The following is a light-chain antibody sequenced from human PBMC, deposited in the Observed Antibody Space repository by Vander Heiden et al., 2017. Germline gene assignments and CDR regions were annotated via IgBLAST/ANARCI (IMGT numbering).Light chain of an antibody. CDR2: QDN. CDR3: QAWDSSTVV. V-gene: IGLV3-1*01. Sequence: SYELSQPPSVSVSPGQTASITCSGDKLGNKYACWYQQKPGQSPVLGIYQDNKRPSGIPERFSGSNSGNTATLTISGSQAMDEADYYCQAWDSSTVVFGGGTKLTVL. J-gene: IGLJ2*01. CDR1: KLGNKY.